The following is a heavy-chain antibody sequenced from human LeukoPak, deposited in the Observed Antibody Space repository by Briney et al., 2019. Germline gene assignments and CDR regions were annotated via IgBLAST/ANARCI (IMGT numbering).Heavy chain of an antibody. Sequence: NPSETLSLTCAVYGGSFSGYYWSWIRQPPGKGLEWIGEIVHSGNTKYNPSLKSRVTISVDTSKNQFSLKLNSVTAADTAVYYCASPSYCTSTSCLRWYYWGQGTLVTVSS. V-gene: IGHV4-34*12. D-gene: IGHD2-2*01. CDR3: ASPSYCTSTSCLRWYY. CDR1: GGSFSGYY. CDR2: IVHSGNT. J-gene: IGHJ4*02.